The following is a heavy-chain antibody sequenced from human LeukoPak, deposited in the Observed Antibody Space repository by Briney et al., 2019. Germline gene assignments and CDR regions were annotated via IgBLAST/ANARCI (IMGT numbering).Heavy chain of an antibody. J-gene: IGHJ4*02. V-gene: IGHV4-39*01. CDR1: GGSISSSSYY. Sequence: PSETLSLTCTVSGGSISSSSYYWGWIRQPPGKGLEWIGRIYYSGSTYYNPSLKSRVTISVDTSKNQFSLKLSSVTAADTAVYYCARPSNYGGNSGDFDYWGQGTLVTVSS. D-gene: IGHD4-23*01. CDR2: IYYSGST. CDR3: ARPSNYGGNSGDFDY.